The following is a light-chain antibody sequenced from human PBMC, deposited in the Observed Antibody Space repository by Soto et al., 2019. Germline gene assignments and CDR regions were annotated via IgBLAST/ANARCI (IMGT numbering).Light chain of an antibody. V-gene: IGLV2-14*03. CDR3: GSYTSATTWV. Sequence: QSALTQPASVSGSPGQSITISCTGTRSDIGPYDYVSWYQQFPGKAPKLMIYRVINRPSGVSDRFSGSKSGNSASLSISGLQPEDEASYFCGSYTSATTWVFGGGTKLTVL. J-gene: IGLJ3*02. CDR1: RSDIGPYDY. CDR2: RVI.